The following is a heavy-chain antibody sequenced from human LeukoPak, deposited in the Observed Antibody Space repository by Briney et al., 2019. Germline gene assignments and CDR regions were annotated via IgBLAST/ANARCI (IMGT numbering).Heavy chain of an antibody. D-gene: IGHD6-19*01. CDR1: GFTLSSYA. CDR2: ISSNGGST. J-gene: IGHJ4*02. CDR3: ARDYSTGWYYFDY. V-gene: IGHV3-64*01. Sequence: GGSLRLSCAASGFTLSSYAMHWVRQAPGMGLEYVSGISSNGGSTYYSNSVKGRFTISRDNSKNTLYHQMGSLTAEDMAVYYCARDYSTGWYYFDYWGQGTLVTVSS.